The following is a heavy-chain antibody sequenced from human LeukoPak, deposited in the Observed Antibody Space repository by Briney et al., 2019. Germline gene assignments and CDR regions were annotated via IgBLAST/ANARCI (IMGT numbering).Heavy chain of an antibody. V-gene: IGHV3-9*01. CDR3: ARGHYYDSSGYDY. CDR2: ITWNGDNM. Sequence: GGSLRLSCATSGFTFDDYAMHWVRQVPGKGLEWVSGITWNGDNMTYADSVKGRFIISRDNSKNSLSLQMNSLRAEDTAVYYCARGHYYDSSGYDYWGQGTLVTVSS. D-gene: IGHD3-22*01. CDR1: GFTFDDYA. J-gene: IGHJ4*02.